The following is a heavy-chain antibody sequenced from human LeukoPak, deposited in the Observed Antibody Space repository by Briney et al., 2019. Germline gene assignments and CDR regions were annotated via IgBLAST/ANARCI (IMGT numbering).Heavy chain of an antibody. V-gene: IGHV4-39*01. CDR3: ARQPEGAVAGPVDY. D-gene: IGHD6-19*01. CDR2: IYYSGST. J-gene: IGHJ4*02. CDR1: GGSVTSSSYY. Sequence: SETLSLTCTVSGGSVTSSSYYWAWIRQPPGKGLEWIGRIYYSGSTSYNPSLKSRVTISVDTSKSQFSLKLTSVTAADTAVYYCARQPEGAVAGPVDYWGQGTLVTVSS.